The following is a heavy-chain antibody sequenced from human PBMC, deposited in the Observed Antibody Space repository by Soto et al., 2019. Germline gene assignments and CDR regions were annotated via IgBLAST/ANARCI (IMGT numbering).Heavy chain of an antibody. CDR2: TYYRSQWCY. D-gene: IGHD6-13*01. J-gene: IGHJ6*02. CDR1: GDSVSSNNAA. V-gene: IGHV6-1*01. CDR3: TRARGSSWYEPVYYFYGMDF. Sequence: SQTLSLTCAISGDSVSSNNAAWNWIRQSPSRGLEWLGRTYYRSQWCYDYAVSMKSRITINPDTSNNRFSLQLNSVTPEDTAVYYCTRARGSSWYEPVYYFYGMDFSGQETTVTVSS.